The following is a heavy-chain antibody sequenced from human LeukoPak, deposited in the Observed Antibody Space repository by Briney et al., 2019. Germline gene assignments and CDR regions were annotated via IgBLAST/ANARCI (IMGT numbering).Heavy chain of an antibody. CDR1: GASISSTTYY. CDR2: INHSGST. V-gene: IGHV4-39*07. D-gene: IGHD2-2*01. J-gene: IGHJ6*03. CDR3: ARGPYCSSTSCYYYYYMDV. Sequence: SETLSLTCTVSGASISSTTYYWGWIRQPPGKGLEWIGEINHSGSTNYIPSLKSRVTISVDTSKNQFSLKLSSVTAADTAVYYCARGPYCSSTSCYYYYYMDVWGKGTTVTVSS.